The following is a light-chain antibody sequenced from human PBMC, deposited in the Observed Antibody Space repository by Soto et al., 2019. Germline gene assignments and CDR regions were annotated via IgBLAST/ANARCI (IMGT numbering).Light chain of an antibody. Sequence: EIVLTQSPGTLSLSPGERATLSCRASQSVSSSYLAWYQQKPGQAPSLLIYGASSRAPGIPDRFSGSGSGTDFTLTISRLEPEDFAVYYCQQYDSSSFTFGPGTKVDIK. J-gene: IGKJ3*01. CDR2: GAS. CDR3: QQYDSSSFT. V-gene: IGKV3-20*01. CDR1: QSVSSSY.